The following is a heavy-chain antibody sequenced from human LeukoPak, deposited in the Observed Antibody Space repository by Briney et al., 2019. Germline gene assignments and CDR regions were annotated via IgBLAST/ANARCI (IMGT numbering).Heavy chain of an antibody. CDR2: IYPGDSDT. J-gene: IGHJ5*02. V-gene: IGHV5-51*01. D-gene: IGHD2-15*01. Sequence: GASLKISCKGSGYSFTSYWIGWVRQMPGKGLEWMGIIYPGDSDTSYSPSFQGQVTISADKSISTAYLQWSSLKASDTAMYYCARHGFGLYCSGGSCYSPRRWFDPWGQGTLVTVSS. CDR3: ARHGFGLYCSGGSCYSPRRWFDP. CDR1: GYSFTSYW.